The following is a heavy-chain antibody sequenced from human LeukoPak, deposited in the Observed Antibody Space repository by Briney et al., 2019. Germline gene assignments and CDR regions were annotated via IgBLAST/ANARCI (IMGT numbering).Heavy chain of an antibody. CDR2: IRYDGSNK. V-gene: IGHV3-30*02. D-gene: IGHD6-13*01. CDR1: GFTFSSYG. Sequence: GGSLRLSCAASGFTFSSYGMHWVRQAPGKGLEWVAFIRYDGSNKYYADSVKGRFTISRDNSKNTLYLQMNSLRAEDTAVYYCARDRSSSWFHYYYYMDVWGKGTTVTVSS. CDR3: ARDRSSSWFHYYYYMDV. J-gene: IGHJ6*03.